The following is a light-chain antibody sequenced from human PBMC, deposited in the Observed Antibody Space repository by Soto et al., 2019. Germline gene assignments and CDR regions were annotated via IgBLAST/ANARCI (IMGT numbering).Light chain of an antibody. CDR1: SSNIGAGYD. J-gene: IGLJ2*01. Sequence: QSVLTQPPSVSGAPGQRVTISCTGSSSNIGAGYDVHWYQQLPGTAPKLLIYGNSNRPSGVPDRFSGSKSGTSASLAITGLQAEDEADYYCQSYDSSLSGHSFGGGTKLTVL. CDR2: GNS. V-gene: IGLV1-40*01. CDR3: QSYDSSLSGHS.